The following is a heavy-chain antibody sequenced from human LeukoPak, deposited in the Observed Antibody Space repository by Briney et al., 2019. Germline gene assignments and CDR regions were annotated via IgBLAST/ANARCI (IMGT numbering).Heavy chain of an antibody. Sequence: GGSLRLSCAASGFTFSDYYMSWIRQAQGKGLEWVSYISSSGSTIYYADSVKGRFTISRDNAKNSLYLQMNSLRAEDTALYYCAKDRGTGTESDAFDIWGQGTMVTVSS. J-gene: IGHJ3*02. V-gene: IGHV3-11*01. CDR1: GFTFSDYY. CDR3: AKDRGTGTESDAFDI. CDR2: ISSSGSTI. D-gene: IGHD1-1*01.